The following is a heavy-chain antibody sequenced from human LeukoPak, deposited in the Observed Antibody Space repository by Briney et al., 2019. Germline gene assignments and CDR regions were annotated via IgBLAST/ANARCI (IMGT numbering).Heavy chain of an antibody. V-gene: IGHV4-34*01. CDR1: GGSFNGYY. CDR2: INHSGST. D-gene: IGHD2-15*01. CDR3: VRGNYCSGGSCYHYYYYYMDV. J-gene: IGHJ6*03. Sequence: SETLSLTCAVYGGSFNGYYWSWIRQPPGKGLEWIGEINHSGSTNYNPSLKSRVTISVDMSNNQFSLKLSSVTAADTAVYYCVRGNYCSGGSCYHYYYYYMDVWGKGTMVTVSS.